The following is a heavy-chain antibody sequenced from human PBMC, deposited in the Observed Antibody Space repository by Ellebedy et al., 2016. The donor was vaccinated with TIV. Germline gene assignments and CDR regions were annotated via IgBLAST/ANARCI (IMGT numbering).Heavy chain of an antibody. D-gene: IGHD5/OR15-5a*01. CDR1: GFLVSTNY. CDR3: ARDFVSGGTDV. Sequence: GGSLRLSXAASGFLVSTNYMSWVRQAPGKGLEWVSVIYSGGTTYYADSVRGRFTISRDNSKNTLYLHMNSLRAEDTAVYFCARDFVSGGTDVWGQGTTVTVSS. CDR2: IYSGGTT. V-gene: IGHV3-53*01. J-gene: IGHJ6*02.